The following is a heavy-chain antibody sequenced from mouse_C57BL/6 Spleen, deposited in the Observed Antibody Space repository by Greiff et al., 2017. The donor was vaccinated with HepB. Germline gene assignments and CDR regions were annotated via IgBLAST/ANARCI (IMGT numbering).Heavy chain of an antibody. J-gene: IGHJ3*01. Sequence: EVHLVESGGGLVKPGGSLKLSCAASGFTFSDYGMHWVRQAPEKGLEWVAYISSGSSTIYYADTVKGRFTITRDNTKNTLFLQMTRLRSEDTAMYYCARTFYDGYDFAYWGQGTLVTVSA. V-gene: IGHV5-17*01. D-gene: IGHD2-3*01. CDR3: ARTFYDGYDFAY. CDR2: ISSGSSTI. CDR1: GFTFSDYG.